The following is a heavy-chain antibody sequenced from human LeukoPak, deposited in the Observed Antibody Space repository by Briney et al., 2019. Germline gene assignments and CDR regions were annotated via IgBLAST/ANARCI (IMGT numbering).Heavy chain of an antibody. CDR2: IYYSGST. J-gene: IGHJ4*02. CDR3: ARRVDYYDTGDYFDY. CDR1: GGSFSGFY. D-gene: IGHD3-22*01. V-gene: IGHV4-59*08. Sequence: PSETLSLTCTISGGSFSGFYWSCIRQPPGKGLEWIGYIYYSGSTNYNPSLKSRVTISVDTSKNQFSLKLSSVTAADTAVYYCARRVDYYDTGDYFDYWGQGTLVTVSS.